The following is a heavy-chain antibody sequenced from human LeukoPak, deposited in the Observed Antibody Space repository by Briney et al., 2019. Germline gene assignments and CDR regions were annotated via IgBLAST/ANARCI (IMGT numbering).Heavy chain of an antibody. D-gene: IGHD4-11*01. CDR1: GYTFTGYY. CDR3: ARDSSYSLSYFDY. Sequence: GASVKVSCKASGYTFTGYYMHWVRQAPGQGLEWMGWINPNSGGTNYAQKFQGRVTMTRDTSISTAYMELSSLRSEDTAVYYCARDSSYSLSYFDYWGQGTLVTVSS. V-gene: IGHV1-2*02. J-gene: IGHJ4*02. CDR2: INPNSGGT.